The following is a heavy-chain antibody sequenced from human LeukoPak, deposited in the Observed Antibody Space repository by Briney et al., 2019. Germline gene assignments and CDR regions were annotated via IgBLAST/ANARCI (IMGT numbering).Heavy chain of an antibody. Sequence: ASVKVSCKASGYTFTDYYIHWVRQAPGQGLEWMGWINPNSGGTNYAQKFQGRVTMTRDTSISTAYMELSRLRSDDTAVYYCARSMPHIVATIWFDYWGQGTLVTVSS. V-gene: IGHV1-2*02. CDR3: ARSMPHIVATIWFDY. J-gene: IGHJ4*02. D-gene: IGHD5-12*01. CDR2: INPNSGGT. CDR1: GYTFTDYY.